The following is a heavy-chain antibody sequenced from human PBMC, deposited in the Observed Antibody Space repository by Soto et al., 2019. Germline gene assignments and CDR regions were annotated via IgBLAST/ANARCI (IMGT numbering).Heavy chain of an antibody. CDR1: GYTFTSYG. Sequence: QVKLVQSGAEVKKPGASVKVSCKASGYTFTSYGISWVRQAPGQGLEWMGWISAYNGNKNYAQKIQGRVTMTTDTTTSKAYMELRSLRSDDTAVYYCARAVGYYYGMDVWGQGTTVTVSS. J-gene: IGHJ6*02. CDR3: ARAVGYYYGMDV. D-gene: IGHD6-19*01. V-gene: IGHV1-18*01. CDR2: ISAYNGNK.